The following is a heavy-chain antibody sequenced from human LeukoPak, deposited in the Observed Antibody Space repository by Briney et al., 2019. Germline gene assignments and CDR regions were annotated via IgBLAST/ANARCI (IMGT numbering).Heavy chain of an antibody. CDR1: GFTLSSYA. Sequence: GGSLRLSCAASGFTLSSYAMSWVRQAPGKGLEWVSAISGSGDSTYYADSVKGRFTISRDNSKNTLYLQMNSLRAEDTAVYYCANLLLGATTSGAFDIWGQGTMVTVSS. CDR2: ISGSGDST. V-gene: IGHV3-23*01. CDR3: ANLLLGATTSGAFDI. D-gene: IGHD1-26*01. J-gene: IGHJ3*02.